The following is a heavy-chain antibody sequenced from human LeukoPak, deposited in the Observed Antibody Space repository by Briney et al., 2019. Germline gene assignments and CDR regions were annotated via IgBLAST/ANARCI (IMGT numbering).Heavy chain of an antibody. CDR3: ARDRHRYSYDTGGYPPY. V-gene: IGHV3-21*01. J-gene: IGHJ4*02. D-gene: IGHD3-22*01. CDR2: ISSSSSYI. CDR1: GFTFSSYS. Sequence: GGSLRLSCAASGFTFSSYSMNWVRQAPGKGLEWVSSISSSSSYIYYADSVEGRFTISRDNAKNSLYLQMNSLRAEDTAVYYCARDRHRYSYDTGGYPPYWGQGTLVTVSS.